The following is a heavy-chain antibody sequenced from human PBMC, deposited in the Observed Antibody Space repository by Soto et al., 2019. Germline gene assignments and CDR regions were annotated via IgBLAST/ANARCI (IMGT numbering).Heavy chain of an antibody. J-gene: IGHJ6*02. CDR3: AKPMGYCGGDCPYGMDV. Sequence: QVQLVQSGAEVKKPGASVKVSCKASGYTFTSYGISWVRQAPGQGLEWMGWISAYNGNTNYAQKLQGRVTMTTDTPTSTAYRELRSLRSDDTAVYYCAKPMGYCGGDCPYGMDVWGQGTTVTVSS. D-gene: IGHD2-21*02. CDR1: GYTFTSYG. V-gene: IGHV1-18*01. CDR2: ISAYNGNT.